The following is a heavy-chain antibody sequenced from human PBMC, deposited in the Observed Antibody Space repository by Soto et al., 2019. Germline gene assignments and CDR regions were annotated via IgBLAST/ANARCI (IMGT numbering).Heavy chain of an antibody. D-gene: IGHD3-16*01. CDR1: GGSVSNDNFY. CDR2: VHSSGIT. J-gene: IGHJ5*02. V-gene: IGHV4-61*01. Sequence: LSLTCTVSGGSVSNDNFYWSWIRQPPGKGLEWIGYVHSSGITNYNPSLKRRVTISVDTSRNQFSLRLSSVTAADTAVYYCVRGLTMGQLPSNFDHWGQGTLVTVSS. CDR3: VRGLTMGQLPSNFDH.